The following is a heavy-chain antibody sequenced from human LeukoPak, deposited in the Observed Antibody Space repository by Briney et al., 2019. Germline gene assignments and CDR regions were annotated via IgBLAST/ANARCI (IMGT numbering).Heavy chain of an antibody. Sequence: SETLSLTCTVSGGSISSSSYYWGWIRQPPGKGLEWIGSIYYSGSTHYNPSLKSRVTISVDTSKNQFSLKLSSVTAADTAVYYCASYDPVSLYYFDYWGQGTLVTVSS. CDR1: GGSISSSSYY. J-gene: IGHJ4*02. CDR3: ASYDPVSLYYFDY. CDR2: IYYSGST. V-gene: IGHV4-39*01. D-gene: IGHD3-3*01.